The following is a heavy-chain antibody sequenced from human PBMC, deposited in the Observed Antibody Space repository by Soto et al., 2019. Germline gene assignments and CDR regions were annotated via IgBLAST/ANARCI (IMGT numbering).Heavy chain of an antibody. CDR1: GYSISRSSYC. V-gene: IGHV4-39*02. J-gene: IGHJ5*02. Sequence: PSETLSLPCPVSGYSISRSSYCWGWIRQPPGKGLEWIGSLCYGGETYYSPSLKSRVIVSVDSSKNHLSLNLSSVTAADTAVYYCSRRAPEGFDPWGQGTLVTVSS. CDR3: SRRAPEGFDP. CDR2: LCYGGET.